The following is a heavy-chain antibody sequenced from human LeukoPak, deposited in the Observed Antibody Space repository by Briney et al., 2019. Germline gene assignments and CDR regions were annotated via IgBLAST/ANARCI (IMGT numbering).Heavy chain of an antibody. CDR3: ASALTTVTPHFHY. CDR1: GFTFSSYG. J-gene: IGHJ4*02. Sequence: PGRSLRLSCAASGFTFSSYGMHWVRQAPGKGLEWVAVISYDGSNKYYADSVKGRFTISRDNAKNTVYLQMNSLRVEDTGVYSCASALTTVTPHFHYWGQGTLVTVSS. D-gene: IGHD4-17*01. CDR2: ISYDGSNK. V-gene: IGHV3-30*03.